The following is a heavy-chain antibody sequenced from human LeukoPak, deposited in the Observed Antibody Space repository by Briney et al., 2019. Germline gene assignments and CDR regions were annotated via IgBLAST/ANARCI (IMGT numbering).Heavy chain of an antibody. Sequence: GGPLRLSCAASGFTFSIYGMHWARQAPGKGLEWVAVIWYDGSKKNYADSVKGRFTISRDNSKNTVYLQMNSLRAEDMAVYYCARDDCSGGSCYPDYWGQGTLVTVSS. J-gene: IGHJ4*02. CDR2: IWYDGSKK. CDR1: GFTFSIYG. CDR3: ARDDCSGGSCYPDY. V-gene: IGHV3-33*01. D-gene: IGHD2-15*01.